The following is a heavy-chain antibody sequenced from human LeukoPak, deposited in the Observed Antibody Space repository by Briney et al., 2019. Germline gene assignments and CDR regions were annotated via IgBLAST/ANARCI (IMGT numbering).Heavy chain of an antibody. Sequence: SETLSLTCTVSGGSISSYYWSWIRQPPGKGLEWIGYIYYSGSTNYNPSLKSRVTISVDTSKNQFSLKLSSVTAADTAVYYCARDPSFSSGWYYPYFDYWGQGTLVTVSS. CDR1: GGSISSYY. CDR3: ARDPSFSSGWYYPYFDY. D-gene: IGHD6-19*01. V-gene: IGHV4-59*01. J-gene: IGHJ4*02. CDR2: IYYSGST.